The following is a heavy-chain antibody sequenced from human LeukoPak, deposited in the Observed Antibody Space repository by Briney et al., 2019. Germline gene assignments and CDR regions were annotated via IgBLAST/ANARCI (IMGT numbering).Heavy chain of an antibody. CDR1: GGSISSSSYY. CDR2: IYYSGST. D-gene: IGHD6-13*01. CDR3: ARDRLFIAAAGHNWFDP. Sequence: SETLSLTCTVSGGSISSSSYYWGWIRQPPGKGLEWIGSIYYSGSTYYNPSLKSRVTISVDTSKNQFPLKLSSVTAADTAVYYCARDRLFIAAAGHNWFDPWGQGTLVTVSS. J-gene: IGHJ5*02. V-gene: IGHV4-39*02.